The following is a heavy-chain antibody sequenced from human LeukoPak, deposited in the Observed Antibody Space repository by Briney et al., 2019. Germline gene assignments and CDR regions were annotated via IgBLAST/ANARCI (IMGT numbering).Heavy chain of an antibody. CDR3: ARPQSRYCSGGSCPGGGMDV. V-gene: IGHV3-30-3*01. D-gene: IGHD2-15*01. CDR1: GFTFSSYA. J-gene: IGHJ6*02. CDR2: ISYDGSNK. Sequence: GGSLRLSCAASGFTFSSYAMHWVRQAPGKGLEWVAVISYDGSNKYYADSVKGRFTISRDNSKNTLYLQMNSLRAEDTAVYYCARPQSRYCSGGSCPGGGMDVWGQGTTVTVSS.